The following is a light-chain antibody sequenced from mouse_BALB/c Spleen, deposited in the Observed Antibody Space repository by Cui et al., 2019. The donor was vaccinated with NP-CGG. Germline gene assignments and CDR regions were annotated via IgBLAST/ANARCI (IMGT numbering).Light chain of an antibody. V-gene: IGLV1*01. CDR3: ALWCSSHWV. CDR2: GTN. CDR1: TGAVTTSNY. J-gene: IGLJ1*01. Sequence: QAVVTQESALTTSPGETVTLTCRSSTGAVTTSNYANWVQEKPDHLFTGLIGGTNNRAPGVPARFSGSLIGDKAALTITGAQTEDAAIYFCALWCSSHWVFGGGTKLTVL.